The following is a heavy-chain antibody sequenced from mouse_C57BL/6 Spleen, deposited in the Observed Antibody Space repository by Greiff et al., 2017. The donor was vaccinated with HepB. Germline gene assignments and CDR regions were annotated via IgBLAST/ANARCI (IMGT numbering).Heavy chain of an antibody. CDR3: ARGVVATDWYFDV. CDR2: IYPGDGDT. J-gene: IGHJ1*03. D-gene: IGHD1-1*01. CDR1: GYAFSSYW. Sequence: QVQLQQSGAELVKPGASVKISCKASGYAFSSYWMNWVKQRPGKGLEWIGQIYPGDGDTNHNGKFKGKATLTADKSSSTAYMQLSSLTSEDSAVYFCARGVVATDWYFDVWGTGTTVTVSS. V-gene: IGHV1-80*01.